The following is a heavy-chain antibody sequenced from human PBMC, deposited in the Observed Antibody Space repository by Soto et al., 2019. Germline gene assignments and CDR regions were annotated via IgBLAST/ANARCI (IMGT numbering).Heavy chain of an antibody. J-gene: IGHJ5*02. V-gene: IGHV1-18*01. CDR2: TNPYNGNT. D-gene: IGHD1-26*01. CDR1: GYTFTSYG. CDR3: TRDPVGGNWLDP. Sequence: QVQLVQSGVEVKKPGASVKVSCKASGYTFTSYGISWVRQAPGQGLEWMGWTNPYNGNTNYAQKLQGRVTMTTDTSTSTAYMELSSLRADDTAVYYCTRDPVGGNWLDPWGQGTLVTVSS.